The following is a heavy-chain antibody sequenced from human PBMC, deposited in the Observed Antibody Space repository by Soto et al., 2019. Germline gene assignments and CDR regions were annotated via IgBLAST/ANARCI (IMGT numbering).Heavy chain of an antibody. V-gene: IGHV1-69*06. CDR3: ARSLEYSSSMDYDGMDV. D-gene: IGHD6-6*01. J-gene: IGHJ6*02. Sequence: QVQLVQSGAEVKKPGSSVKVSCKASGGTFSSYAISWVRQAPGQGLEWMGGIIPIFGTANYAQKFQGRVTITADKSTSTAYMELSSLRSEDTAVYYCARSLEYSSSMDYDGMDVWCQGTTVTVSS. CDR2: IIPIFGTA. CDR1: GGTFSSYA.